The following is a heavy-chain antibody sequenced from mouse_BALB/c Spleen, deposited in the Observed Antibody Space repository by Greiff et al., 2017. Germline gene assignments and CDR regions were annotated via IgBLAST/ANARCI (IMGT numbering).Heavy chain of an antibody. Sequence: EVKLVESGGGLVKPGGSLKLSCAASGFTFSDYYMYWVRQTPEKRLEWVATISDGGSYTYYPDSVKGRFTISRDNANNNLYLQMSSLKSEDTAMYYCARDDGNYVAMDYWGQGTSVTVSS. CDR3: ARDDGNYVAMDY. CDR1: GFTFSDYY. D-gene: IGHD2-1*01. J-gene: IGHJ4*01. V-gene: IGHV5-4*02. CDR2: ISDGGSYT.